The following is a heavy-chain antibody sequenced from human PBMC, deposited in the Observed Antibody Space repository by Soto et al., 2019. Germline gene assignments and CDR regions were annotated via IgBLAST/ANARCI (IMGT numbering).Heavy chain of an antibody. CDR3: ARDNSQFYDYAWGSYRPRGWFDP. J-gene: IGHJ5*02. Sequence: SETLSLTCTVSGGSISRYYWNWIRQPPGKGLEWIGYIYYSGTTNYNPALKSRVTMSVDTSKNQFSLKLSSVTAADTAIYYCARDNSQFYDYAWGSYRPRGWFDPWGQGTLVTVSS. V-gene: IGHV4-59*01. CDR2: IYYSGTT. CDR1: GGSISRYY. D-gene: IGHD3-16*02.